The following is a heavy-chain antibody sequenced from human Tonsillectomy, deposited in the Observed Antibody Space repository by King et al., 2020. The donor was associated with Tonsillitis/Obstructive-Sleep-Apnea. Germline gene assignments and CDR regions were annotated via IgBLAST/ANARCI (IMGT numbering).Heavy chain of an antibody. CDR2: ISYDGSNK. Sequence: VQLVESGGGVVQPGRSLRLSCAASGFTFSRYAIHWVRQGPGKGLEWVAVISYDGSNKYYADSVEGRFTISRDNSKNTLYLQMNSLGDEDTAMYYCAREGIYDTSGYADAFDIWGQGTMVTVSS. D-gene: IGHD3-22*01. J-gene: IGHJ3*02. CDR1: GFTFSRYA. CDR3: AREGIYDTSGYADAFDI. V-gene: IGHV3-30*04.